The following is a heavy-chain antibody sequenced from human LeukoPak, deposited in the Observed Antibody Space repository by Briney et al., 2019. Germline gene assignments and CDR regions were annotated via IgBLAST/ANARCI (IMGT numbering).Heavy chain of an antibody. CDR2: MYTSGST. CDR1: GYSISSGYY. D-gene: IGHD6-19*01. CDR3: ARIYSRGWSLDY. V-gene: IGHV4-38-2*02. Sequence: SETLSLTCTVSGYSISSGYYWGWIRQPPGKGLEWIGRMYTSGSTKYSPSFESRVTMSGDASKNQFSLRLNSVTAADTAIYYCARIYSRGWSLDYWGPGTLVTVSS. J-gene: IGHJ4*02.